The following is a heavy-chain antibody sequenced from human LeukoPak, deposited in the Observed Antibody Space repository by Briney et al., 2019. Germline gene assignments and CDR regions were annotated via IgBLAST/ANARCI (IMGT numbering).Heavy chain of an antibody. CDR2: IHYSGTT. CDR3: ARHSCNYYGLDV. Sequence: SETLSLTCTVSGGSISPYYWSWIRQPPGKGLEWIGYIHYSGTTNYNPSLKSRVTMSVDTSNNHLSLRLTSVTAADTALYYCARHSCNYYGLDVWGQGTTITVSS. CDR1: GGSISPYY. J-gene: IGHJ6*02. V-gene: IGHV4-59*08.